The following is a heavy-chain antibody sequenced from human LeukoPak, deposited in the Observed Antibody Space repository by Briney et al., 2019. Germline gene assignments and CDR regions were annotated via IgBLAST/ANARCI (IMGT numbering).Heavy chain of an antibody. D-gene: IGHD3-10*01. CDR2: IKQDGSEK. CDR1: GFTLSSYW. CDR3: AKRGGSGSYYSGGFDY. V-gene: IGHV3-7*03. Sequence: GGSLRLFCAASGFTLSSYWMSWVRQAPGKGLEWVANIKQDGSEKYYVDSVKGRFTISRDNSKNTLYLQMNSLRAEDTAVYYCAKRGGSGSYYSGGFDYWGQGTLVTVSS. J-gene: IGHJ4*02.